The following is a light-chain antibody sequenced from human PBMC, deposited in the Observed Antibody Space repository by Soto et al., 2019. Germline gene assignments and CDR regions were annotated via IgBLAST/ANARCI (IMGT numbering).Light chain of an antibody. Sequence: QSVLTQPPSVSGAPGQRVTISCTGSSSNIGAGYDVHWYQQLPGTAPKLLIYGNSNRLSGVPDRFSCSKSGTSASLASTGLQAEDEADYYCQSYDSSLSAVVFGGGTQLTVL. J-gene: IGLJ2*01. CDR3: QSYDSSLSAVV. CDR2: GNS. CDR1: SSNIGAGYD. V-gene: IGLV1-40*01.